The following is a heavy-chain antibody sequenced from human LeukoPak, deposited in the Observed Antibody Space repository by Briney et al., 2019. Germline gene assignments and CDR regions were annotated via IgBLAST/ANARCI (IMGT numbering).Heavy chain of an antibody. J-gene: IGHJ5*02. CDR3: ARGRQGFGP. CDR1: GDSISNNY. Sequence: PSETLSLTCTVSGDSISNNYWNWIRQPPGKGLEWIGYIYYSGTTNYNSAFKSRVTMSVDTSKNHFSLNLTSVTGADTAVYYCARGRQGFGPWGQGTQVIVSS. V-gene: IGHV4-59*01. CDR2: IYYSGTT.